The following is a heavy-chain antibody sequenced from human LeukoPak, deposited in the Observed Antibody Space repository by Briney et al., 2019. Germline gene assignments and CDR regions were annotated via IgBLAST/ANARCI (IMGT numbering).Heavy chain of an antibody. CDR1: GFTFSSYA. CDR3: TKGPXXYDSSGYSRRWFDP. J-gene: IGHJ5*02. CDR2: ISGSGGRT. D-gene: IGHD3-22*01. Sequence: PGGSLRLSCAASGFTFSSYAMSWVRQAPGKGLEWVSSISGSGGRTYYADSVKGRFTISRDNSKNTLYLQMNSLRAEDTAVYYCTKGPXXYDSSGYSRRWFDPWGQGTLVTVSS. V-gene: IGHV3-23*01.